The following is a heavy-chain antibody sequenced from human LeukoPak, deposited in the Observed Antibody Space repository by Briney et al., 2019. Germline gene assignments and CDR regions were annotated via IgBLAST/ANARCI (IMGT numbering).Heavy chain of an antibody. V-gene: IGHV3-21*01. Sequence: GGSLRLSWAASGFTFRSYNMNWVRQAPGKRPEWVSSISSSSSYIYYADSVKGRFTISRDNAKNSLYLQMNSLRAEDTALYYCAGGASRADYWGQGTLVTVSS. J-gene: IGHJ4*02. CDR3: AGGASRADY. CDR2: ISSSSSYI. CDR1: GFTFRSYN.